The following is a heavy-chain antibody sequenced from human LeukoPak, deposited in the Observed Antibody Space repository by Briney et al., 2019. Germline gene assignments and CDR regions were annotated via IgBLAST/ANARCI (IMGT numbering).Heavy chain of an antibody. V-gene: IGHV3-48*01. CDR1: GFTFCSYS. CDR3: AREVERGYSYDLYYFDY. Sequence: GGSLRLSCAASGFTFCSYSMNWVRQAPGKGLEWVSYISSSSSTIYYADSVKGRFTISRDNAKNSLYLQMNSLRAEDTAVYYCAREVERGYSYDLYYFDYWGQGTLVTVSS. J-gene: IGHJ4*02. CDR2: ISSSSSTI. D-gene: IGHD5-18*01.